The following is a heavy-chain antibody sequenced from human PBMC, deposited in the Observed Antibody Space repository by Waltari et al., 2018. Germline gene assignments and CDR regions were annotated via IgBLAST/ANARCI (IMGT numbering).Heavy chain of an antibody. V-gene: IGHV4-59*12. CDR2: IYGKTVTT. CDR3: TRDRAVGSIDAFDF. D-gene: IGHD1-26*01. CDR1: GGSISDSYY. J-gene: IGHJ3*01. Sequence: QVQLQESGPGLVKPSETLSLTCAVSGGSISDSYYWNWVRQPPGKGLEWIGNIYGKTVTTNYNPPLKGRVTISKDTSKNQFFLKLRSVTAADTAMYYCTRDRAVGSIDAFDFWGQGLRVTVSS.